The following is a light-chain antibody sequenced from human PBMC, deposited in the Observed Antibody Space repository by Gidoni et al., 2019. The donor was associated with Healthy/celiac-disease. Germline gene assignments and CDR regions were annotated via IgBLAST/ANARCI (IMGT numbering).Light chain of an antibody. CDR2: GNS. J-gene: IGLJ2*01. Sequence: QSVLTQPPSVSGAPGQRVTISCTGSSSNIGAGYDVHCYPQLPVTAPKPLIYGNSNRPSGVPDRFSGSKSGTSASLAIAGLQAEDEADYYCQSYDSRLRVHVVFGGGTKLTVL. V-gene: IGLV1-40*01. CDR3: QSYDSRLRVHVV. CDR1: SSNIGAGYD.